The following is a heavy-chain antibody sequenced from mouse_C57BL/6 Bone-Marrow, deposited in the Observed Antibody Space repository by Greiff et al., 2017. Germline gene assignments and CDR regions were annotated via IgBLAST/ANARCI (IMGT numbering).Heavy chain of an antibody. J-gene: IGHJ3*01. CDR2: IGPSDSYT. CDR1: GYTFTSYW. Sequence: QVQLQQPGAELVKPGASVKLSCKASGYTFTSYWMQWVKQRPGQGLEWIGEIGPSDSYTNYNQKFKGKATLTVDTSSSTAYMQLSSLTSEDSAVYFCARLFAYWGQGTLVTVSA. V-gene: IGHV1-50*01. CDR3: ARLFAY.